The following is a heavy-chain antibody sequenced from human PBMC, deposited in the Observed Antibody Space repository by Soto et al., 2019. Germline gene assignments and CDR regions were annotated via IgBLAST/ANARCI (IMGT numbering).Heavy chain of an antibody. CDR2: IYYSGST. Sequence: SLTCTVSGGSISSGDYYWSWIRQPPGKGLEWIGYIYYSGSTYYNPSLKSRVTISVDTSKNQFSLKLSSVTAADTAVYYCARETITMVRGVIENWFDPWGQGTLVTVSS. J-gene: IGHJ5*02. CDR3: ARETITMVRGVIENWFDP. V-gene: IGHV4-30-4*01. CDR1: GGSISSGDYY. D-gene: IGHD3-10*01.